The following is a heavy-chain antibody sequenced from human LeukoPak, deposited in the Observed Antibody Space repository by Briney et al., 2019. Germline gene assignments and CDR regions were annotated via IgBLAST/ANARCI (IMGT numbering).Heavy chain of an antibody. V-gene: IGHV1-2*06. CDR2: INPNSGGT. D-gene: IGHD3-22*01. J-gene: IGHJ4*02. CDR3: ARDHDSSGYCLSDFDY. CDR1: GYTFTGYY. Sequence: ASVKVSCKASGYTFTGYYMHWVRQAPGQGLEWMGRINPNSGGTNYAQKFQGRVTMTRDTSISTAYMELSRLRSDDTAVYYCARDHDSSGYCLSDFDYWGQGTLVTVSS.